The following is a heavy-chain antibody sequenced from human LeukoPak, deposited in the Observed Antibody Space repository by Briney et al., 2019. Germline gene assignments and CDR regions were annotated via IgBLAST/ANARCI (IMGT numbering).Heavy chain of an antibody. J-gene: IGHJ6*03. V-gene: IGHV4-59*02. CDR3: AKDRYDILSGYYNPRYYYYYMDV. D-gene: IGHD3-9*01. CDR2: VCYSGST. Sequence: PSETLSLTCTVSGGSVSSHYWSWLQQPPGTGLEGIGYVCYSGSTDYNPSLKCRVRISVDTSTNHFSLTVSSVPAEDTAVYDCAKDRYDILSGYYNPRYYYYYMDVWGKGTTVTVSS. CDR1: GGSVSSHY.